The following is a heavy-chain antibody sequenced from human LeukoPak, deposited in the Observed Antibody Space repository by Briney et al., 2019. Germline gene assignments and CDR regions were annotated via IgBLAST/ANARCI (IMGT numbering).Heavy chain of an antibody. CDR1: GSGFIFSNYG. J-gene: IGHJ6*03. D-gene: IGHD6-13*01. CDR2: ISGSGAST. V-gene: IGHV3-23*01. Sequence: PGGSLRLSCAASGSGFIFSNYGVRWVRQAPGKGLEWVSAISGSGASTYYADSVKGRFTISRDNSKNTLYVQMNSLRGEDTAVYYCAKDARSSSWYPAYMDVWGKGTTVTISS. CDR3: AKDARSSSWYPAYMDV.